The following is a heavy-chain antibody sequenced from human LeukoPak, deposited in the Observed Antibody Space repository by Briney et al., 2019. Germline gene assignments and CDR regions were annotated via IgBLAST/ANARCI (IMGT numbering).Heavy chain of an antibody. CDR2: IYPGDSDT. V-gene: IGHV5-51*01. J-gene: IGHJ4*02. D-gene: IGHD5-24*01. CDR3: ARRDMATNTPFDY. Sequence: GSLQISCKGSGYPFTKYWIGWVRQPPGKGLECMGIIYPGDSDTRYSPSFQGQVTISADKSISTAYLQWSSLKASDTAMYYCARRDMATNTPFDYWGQGTLVSVSS. CDR1: GYPFTKYW.